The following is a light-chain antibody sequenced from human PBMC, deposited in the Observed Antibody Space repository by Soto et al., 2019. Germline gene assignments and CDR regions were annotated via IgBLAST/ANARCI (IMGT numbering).Light chain of an antibody. CDR3: QPRSDWPWT. Sequence: EIVLTQSPATLSLSPGERATLSCRASPSVSSYLAWYQQKPGQAPRLLIYDASNRATGIPARFSGSGSGTDFTLTISSLEPEDFAVYYCQPRSDWPWTFGQGTKVEIK. CDR1: PSVSSY. CDR2: DAS. V-gene: IGKV3-11*01. J-gene: IGKJ1*01.